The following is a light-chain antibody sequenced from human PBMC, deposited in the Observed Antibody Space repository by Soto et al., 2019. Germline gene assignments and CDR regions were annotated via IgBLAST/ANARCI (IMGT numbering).Light chain of an antibody. J-gene: IGKJ4*01. CDR1: QSVLYSSNNKNN. Sequence: DIVMTQSPDSLAVYLGERATIHCKSSQSVLYSSNNKNNLAWYQQKQGQPPKLLIYWSSTRESGVPDRFSGSGSGTDFTLTISSLQAEDVAVYYCQQYYSTPLTFGGGTKVEIK. CDR2: WSS. CDR3: QQYYSTPLT. V-gene: IGKV4-1*01.